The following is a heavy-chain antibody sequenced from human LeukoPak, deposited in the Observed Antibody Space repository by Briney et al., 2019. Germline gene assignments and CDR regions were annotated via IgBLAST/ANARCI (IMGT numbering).Heavy chain of an antibody. V-gene: IGHV3-30*02. D-gene: IGHD2-2*01. CDR2: IRYDGSNK. CDR1: GFTFSSYG. J-gene: IGHJ3*02. CDR3: ARAPYCSSTSCYFDI. Sequence: GGSLRLSCAASGFTFSSYGMHWVRQAPGKGLEWVAFIRYDGSNKYYADSVKGRFTISRDNSKNTLYLQMNSLRAEDTAVYYCARAPYCSSTSCYFDIWGQGTMVTVSS.